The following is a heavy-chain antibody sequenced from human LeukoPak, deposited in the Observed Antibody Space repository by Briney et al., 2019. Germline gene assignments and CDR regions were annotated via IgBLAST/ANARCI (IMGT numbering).Heavy chain of an antibody. CDR3: ATGYCSGGSCYDYMEV. CDR1: GFTFSNYG. CDR2: VWYDGSYK. D-gene: IGHD2-15*01. Sequence: GGSLRLSRAASGFTFSNYGMHWVRQAPGKGLGWVAVVWYDGSYKYYADSVEGRFTISRDNSKNTLYLQLNSLRAEDTAVYYCATGYCSGGSCYDYMEVWGKGTTVTVSS. J-gene: IGHJ6*03. V-gene: IGHV3-33*01.